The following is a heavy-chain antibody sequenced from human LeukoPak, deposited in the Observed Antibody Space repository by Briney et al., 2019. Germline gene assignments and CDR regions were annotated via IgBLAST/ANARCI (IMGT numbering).Heavy chain of an antibody. Sequence: GGSLRLSCAASGFTFDDYAMHWVRQAPGKGLEWVSGISWNSGSIGYADSVKGRFTISRDNAKNSLYLQMNSLRAEDTALYYCAKGVGATFDAFDIWGQGTKVTVSS. CDR3: AKGVGATFDAFDI. J-gene: IGHJ3*02. CDR1: GFTFDDYA. V-gene: IGHV3-9*01. CDR2: ISWNSGSI. D-gene: IGHD1-26*01.